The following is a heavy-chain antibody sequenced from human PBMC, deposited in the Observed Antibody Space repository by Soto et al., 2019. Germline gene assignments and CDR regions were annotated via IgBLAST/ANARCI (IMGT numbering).Heavy chain of an antibody. CDR3: ALSSTSDY. J-gene: IGHJ4*02. CDR2: IIPIFGTP. V-gene: IGHV1-69*01. Sequence: QVQLVQSGAEVKKPGSSVKVSCKPSGVTFSTYVINWVRQAPGQGLEWMGCIIPIFGTPNYAQKFQDRVTITADESTSTAYIELSSLRSEDTAVYYCALSSTSDYWGQGTLVTVSS. CDR1: GVTFSTYV. D-gene: IGHD6-13*01.